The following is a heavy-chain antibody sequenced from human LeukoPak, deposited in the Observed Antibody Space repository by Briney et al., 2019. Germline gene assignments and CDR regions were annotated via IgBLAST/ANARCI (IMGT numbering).Heavy chain of an antibody. CDR1: GFTFSSYW. CDR3: ARDGPQYLDRSSTSCYSDY. D-gene: IGHD2-2*01. Sequence: GGSLRLSCAASGFTFSSYWIGWVRQAPGKGLEWVANIKQDGSEKYYVDSVKGRFTISRDNAKNSLYLQMNSLRAEDTAVYYCARDGPQYLDRSSTSCYSDYWGQGTLVTVSS. V-gene: IGHV3-7*01. J-gene: IGHJ4*02. CDR2: IKQDGSEK.